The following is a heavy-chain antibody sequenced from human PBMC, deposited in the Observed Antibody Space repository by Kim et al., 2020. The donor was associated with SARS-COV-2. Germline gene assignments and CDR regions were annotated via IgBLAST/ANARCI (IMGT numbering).Heavy chain of an antibody. CDR3: AREGSRAVAGGAVRVFDY. V-gene: IGHV1-18*01. CDR2: ISAYNGNT. CDR1: GYTFTSYG. D-gene: IGHD6-19*01. J-gene: IGHJ4*01. Sequence: ASVKVSCKASGYTFTSYGISRVRQAPGQGQEGMGWISAYNGNTNYAQKLQGRVTMTTDTSTNTAYMQLRSLRSDDTAVYYCAREGSRAVAGGAVRVFDYWGQGTLVTVSS.